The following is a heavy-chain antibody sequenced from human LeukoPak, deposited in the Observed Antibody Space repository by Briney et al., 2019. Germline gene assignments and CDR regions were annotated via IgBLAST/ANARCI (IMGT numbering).Heavy chain of an antibody. CDR1: GYTFTSYG. J-gene: IGHJ4*02. CDR2: ISAYNGNT. V-gene: IGHV1-18*01. D-gene: IGHD5-12*01. Sequence: ASVKVSCKASGYTFTSYGISWVRQAPGQGLEWMGWISAYNGNTKYAQKVLGRVTMTTDTSTSTAYMELRSLRSDDTAVYYCARALSGYSGYDDAGVDYWGQGTLVTVSS. CDR3: ARALSGYSGYDDAGVDY.